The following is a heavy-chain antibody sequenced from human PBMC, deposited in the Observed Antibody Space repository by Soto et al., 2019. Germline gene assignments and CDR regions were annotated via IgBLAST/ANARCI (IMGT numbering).Heavy chain of an antibody. CDR1: GGSISSGNW. Sequence: VMPSETLSLTCAVSGGSISSGNWWSWVRQPPGKGLEWIGEIYHSGSTNYNPSLKSRVTISVDKSKNQFSLKLSSVTAADTAVYYCARAPRGNYGYPSYFDYWGQGTLVTVS. V-gene: IGHV4-4*02. J-gene: IGHJ4*02. CDR3: ARAPRGNYGYPSYFDY. D-gene: IGHD3-10*01. CDR2: IYHSGST.